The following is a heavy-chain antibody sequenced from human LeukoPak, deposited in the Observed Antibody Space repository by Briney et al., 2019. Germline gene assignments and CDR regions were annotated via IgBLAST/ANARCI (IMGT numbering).Heavy chain of an antibody. V-gene: IGHV3-9*01. CDR1: GFTFGDHA. Sequence: PGGSLRLSCAASGFTFGDHAMHWIRQTPGKGLEWVSGIDWNSSHVVYADSVRGRFTISRDNAKNSLYLQMNSVRTEDTALYYCAKDRSSTLDDAFDFWGQGTMVTVSS. J-gene: IGHJ3*01. D-gene: IGHD2-2*01. CDR2: IDWNSSHV. CDR3: AKDRSSTLDDAFDF.